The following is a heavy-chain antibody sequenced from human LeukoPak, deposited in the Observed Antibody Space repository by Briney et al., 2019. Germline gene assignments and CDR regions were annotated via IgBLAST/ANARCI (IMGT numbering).Heavy chain of an antibody. CDR2: IYSGDST. Sequence: GGSLRLSCAASGFTFSRFAISWVRQAPGKGLEWVSVIYSGDSTYYADSVKGRFTISRDSSKNTLYLQMNSLRAEDTAVYYCARDSTATTTDYWGQGALVTVSS. D-gene: IGHD4-17*01. J-gene: IGHJ4*02. V-gene: IGHV3-23*03. CDR1: GFTFSRFA. CDR3: ARDSTATTTDY.